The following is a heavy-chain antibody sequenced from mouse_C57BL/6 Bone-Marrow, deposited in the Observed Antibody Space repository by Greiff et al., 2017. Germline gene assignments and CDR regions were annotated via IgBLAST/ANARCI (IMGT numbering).Heavy chain of an antibody. V-gene: IGHV5-15*04. Sequence: EVMLVESGGGLVQPGGSLKLSCAASGFTFSDYGMAWVRQAPRKGPEWVAFISNLAYSIYYADTVTGRFTISRENAKNTLYLEMSRLRSEDTAMYYGARHRYGSSYNAMDYWGQGTSVTVSS. D-gene: IGHD1-1*01. J-gene: IGHJ4*01. CDR3: ARHRYGSSYNAMDY. CDR1: GFTFSDYG. CDR2: ISNLAYSI.